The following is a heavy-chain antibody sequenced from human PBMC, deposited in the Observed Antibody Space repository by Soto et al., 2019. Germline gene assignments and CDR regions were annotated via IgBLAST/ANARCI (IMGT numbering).Heavy chain of an antibody. CDR2: IIPIAGTA. Sequence: QVQLVQSGAEVKKPGSSVKVSCKASGGTFSSYAISWVRQAPGQGLEWMGGIIPIAGTANYAQKFQGRVTITADECTSTAYMELGSLRSEDTAVYYCARSQGSSTSLEIYYCYYYGMDVWGQGTTVTVSS. J-gene: IGHJ6*02. V-gene: IGHV1-69*01. CDR1: GGTFSSYA. D-gene: IGHD2-2*01. CDR3: ARSQGSSTSLEIYYCYYYGMDV.